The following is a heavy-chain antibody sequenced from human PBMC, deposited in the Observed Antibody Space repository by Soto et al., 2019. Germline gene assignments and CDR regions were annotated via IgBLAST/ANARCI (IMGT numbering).Heavy chain of an antibody. CDR2: ISYDGSNK. Sequence: GGSLRLSCAASGFTFSSYAMHWFRQAPGKGLGWVAVISYDGSNKYYADSVKGRFTISRDNSKNTLYLQMNSLRAEDTAVYYCARAPVLRYFDWLESPRYYFDYWGQGTLVTVSS. CDR3: ARAPVLRYFDWLESPRYYFDY. V-gene: IGHV3-30-3*01. D-gene: IGHD3-9*01. CDR1: GFTFSSYA. J-gene: IGHJ4*02.